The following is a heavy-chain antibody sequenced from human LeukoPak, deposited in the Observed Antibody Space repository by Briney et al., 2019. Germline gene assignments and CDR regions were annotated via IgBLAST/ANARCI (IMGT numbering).Heavy chain of an antibody. D-gene: IGHD4-17*01. CDR1: GGSFSGYY. V-gene: IGHV4-34*01. CDR2: INHSGST. J-gene: IGHJ4*02. Sequence: SETLSLTCAVYGGSFSGYYWSWIRQPPGKGLEWIGEINHSGSTNYNPSLKSRVTISVDTSKNQFSLKLSSVTAADTAVYYCARATVTYYFDYRGQGTLVTVSS. CDR3: ARATVTYYFDY.